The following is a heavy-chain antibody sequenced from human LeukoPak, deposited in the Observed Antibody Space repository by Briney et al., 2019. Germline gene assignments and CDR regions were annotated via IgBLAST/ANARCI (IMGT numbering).Heavy chain of an antibody. CDR2: IYDSGST. V-gene: IGHV4-30-4*01. Sequence: SETLSLTCTVSGGSISSGDSYWSWIRQPPGKGLEWIGYIYDSGSTYYNPSLKSRLTMSVDTSKMQFSLRLSSVTAADTALYYCAKHCSGSETYGFFQHWSQGTLVTVSS. CDR3: AKHCSGSETYGFFQH. D-gene: IGHD3-10*01. CDR1: GGSISSGDSY. J-gene: IGHJ1*01.